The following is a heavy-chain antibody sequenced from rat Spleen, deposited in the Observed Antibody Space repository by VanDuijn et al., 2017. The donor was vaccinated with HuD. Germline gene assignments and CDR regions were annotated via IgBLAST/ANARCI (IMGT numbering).Heavy chain of an antibody. D-gene: IGHD4-6*01. J-gene: IGHJ2*01. Sequence: EVQLVESGGGLVQPGRSMKLSCAASGFTFSNYDMAWVRQAPTKGLELVATISPRAYSTYYRDSVKGRFTVSRDNAKSTLFLQMDSLRSEDTATYYCARHWGYWGQGVMVTVSS. CDR2: ISPRAYST. CDR1: GFTFSNYD. CDR3: ARHWGY. V-gene: IGHV5-25*01.